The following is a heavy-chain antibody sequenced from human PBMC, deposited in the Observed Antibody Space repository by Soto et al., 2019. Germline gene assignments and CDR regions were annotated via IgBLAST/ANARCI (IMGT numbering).Heavy chain of an antibody. D-gene: IGHD3-22*01. CDR1: GGSFSGYY. J-gene: IGHJ3*02. CDR3: ARGGTYYYDSSGYYYFAFDI. V-gene: IGHV4-59*01. Sequence: SETLSLTCAVYGGSFSGYYWNWIRQPPGKGLDWIGYIYYSGSTNYNPSLKSRVTISVDTSKNQFSLKPSSVTAADTAVYYCARGGTYYYDSSGYYYFAFDIWGQGTMVTVSS. CDR2: IYYSGST.